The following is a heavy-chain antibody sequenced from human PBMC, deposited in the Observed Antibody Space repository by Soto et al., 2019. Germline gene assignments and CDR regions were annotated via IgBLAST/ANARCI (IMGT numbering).Heavy chain of an antibody. V-gene: IGHV2-5*01. J-gene: IGHJ4*02. CDR2: IYWTGIE. Sequence: QITLEESGPAVVKPTQTLTLTCTFSGFSLSNSGESVGWIRQPPGKALARLGLIYWTGIERYTPSLKRRLSSTQDSSTNHVLLTVTNMEPVDAATYFCANGLPFDFRYWGEGTLVTFSP. CDR3: ANGLPFDFRY. CDR1: GFSLSNSGES.